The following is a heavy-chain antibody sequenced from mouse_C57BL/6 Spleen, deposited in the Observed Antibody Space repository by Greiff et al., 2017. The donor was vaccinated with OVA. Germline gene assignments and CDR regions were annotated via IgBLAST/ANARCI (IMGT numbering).Heavy chain of an antibody. V-gene: IGHV1-82*01. D-gene: IGHD2-3*01. CDR3: AIYDYLDY. CDR2: IYPGDGDT. J-gene: IGHJ2*01. Sequence: QVQLKESGPELVKPGASVKISCKASGYAFSSSWMNWVKQRPGKGLEWIGRIYPGDGDTNYNGKFKGKATLTADKSSSTAYMQLSSLTSEDSAVYFCAIYDYLDYWGQGTTLTVSS. CDR1: GYAFSSSW.